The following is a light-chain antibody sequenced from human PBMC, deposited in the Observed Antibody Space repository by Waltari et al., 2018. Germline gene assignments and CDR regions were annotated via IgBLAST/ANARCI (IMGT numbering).Light chain of an antibody. CDR2: GKD. CDR1: SLRSYY. CDR3: NSRDSSGNHLV. Sequence: SSELTQDPAVSVALGQTVRITCQADSLRSYYASWYQQKQGQAPLLVIYGKDNRPSGIPDRFSGSSSGNTASLTITGAQAEDEADYYCNSRDSSGNHLVFGGGTKLTVL. J-gene: IGLJ2*01. V-gene: IGLV3-19*01.